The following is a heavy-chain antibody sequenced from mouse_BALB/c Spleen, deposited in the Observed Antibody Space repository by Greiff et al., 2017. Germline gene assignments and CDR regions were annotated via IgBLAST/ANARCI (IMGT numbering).Heavy chain of an antibody. D-gene: IGHD2-1*01. CDR2: ISYSGST. CDR3: ASPIYYGNHYYAMDY. V-gene: IGHV3-8*02. CDR1: GDSITSGY. J-gene: IGHJ4*01. Sequence: EVQLVESGPSLVKPSQTLSLTCSVTGDSITSGYWNWIRKFPGNKLEYMGYISYSGSTYYNPSLKSRISITRDTSKNQYYLQLNSVTTEDTATYYCASPIYYGNHYYAMDYWGQGTSVTVSS.